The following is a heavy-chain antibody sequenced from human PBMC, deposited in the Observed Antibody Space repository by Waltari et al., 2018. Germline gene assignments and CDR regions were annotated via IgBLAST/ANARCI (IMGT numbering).Heavy chain of an antibody. CDR3: AKDMGRGWLQSFAFDY. CDR1: GFTFDDYA. CDR2: ISWDGGST. V-gene: IGHV3-43D*03. J-gene: IGHJ4*02. Sequence: EVQLVESGGVVVQPGGSLRLSCAASGFTFDDYAMHWVRQAPGKGLEWVSLISWDGGSTYYADSVKGRFTISRDNSKNSLYLQMNSLRAEDTALYYCAKDMGRGWLQSFAFDYWGQGTLVTVSS. D-gene: IGHD5-12*01.